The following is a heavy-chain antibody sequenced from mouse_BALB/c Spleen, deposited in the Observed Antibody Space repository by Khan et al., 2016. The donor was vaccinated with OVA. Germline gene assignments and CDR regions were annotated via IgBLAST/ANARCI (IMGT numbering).Heavy chain of an antibody. V-gene: IGHV5-6*01. CDR1: GFTFSAYG. Sequence: EVELVESGGDLVKPGGSLRLSCAASGFTFSAYGMAWVRQAPDKRLEWVATINSDGGYTYYPDTVKGRFTISRKNAENTLSLQMSSLKSEDTAIYYCAIHLTGAFANWGQGTLVTVSA. CDR3: AIHLTGAFAN. J-gene: IGHJ3*01. CDR2: INSDGGYT. D-gene: IGHD4-1*01.